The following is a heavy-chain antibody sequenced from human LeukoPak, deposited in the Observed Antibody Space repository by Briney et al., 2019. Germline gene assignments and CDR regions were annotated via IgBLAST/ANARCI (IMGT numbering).Heavy chain of an antibody. V-gene: IGHV3-7*05. CDR3: ARGYAHALDI. CDR1: GFTFSSYP. Sequence: PGRSLRLSCAASGFTFSSYPMHWVRQAPGKGLEWVANINPDGSETYSVDSVKGRFTISRDNAENSLNLQMNSLRVEDTAVYYCARGYAHALDIWGQGTMVTVSS. D-gene: IGHD1-1*01. J-gene: IGHJ3*02. CDR2: INPDGSET.